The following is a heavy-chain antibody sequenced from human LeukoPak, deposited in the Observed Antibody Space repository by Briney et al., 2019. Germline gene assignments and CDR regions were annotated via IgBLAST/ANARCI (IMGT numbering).Heavy chain of an antibody. J-gene: IGHJ3*02. V-gene: IGHV3-33*08. Sequence: GGSLRLSCAASGFTFSSYAMHWVRQAPGKGLEWVAVIWYDGSNKYYADSVKGRFTISRDNSKNTLYLQMNSLRAEDTAVYYCARDPGDSSGYYPDAFDIWGQGTMVTVSS. CDR1: GFTFSSYA. CDR2: IWYDGSNK. CDR3: ARDPGDSSGYYPDAFDI. D-gene: IGHD3-22*01.